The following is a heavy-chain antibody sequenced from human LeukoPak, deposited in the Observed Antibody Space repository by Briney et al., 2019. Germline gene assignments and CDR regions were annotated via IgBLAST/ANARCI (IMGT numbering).Heavy chain of an antibody. CDR2: IFPRDSDT. D-gene: IGHD4/OR15-4a*01. CDR1: GYTFINYW. CDR3: ARPYFGDDTFDF. Sequence: GESLKISCQASGYTFINYWIGWVRQMPGNGLEWVGIIFPRDSDTRYSPSFQGQVTISADKSISTAYLQWSSLKASDTAMYYCARPYFGDDTFDFWGQGTMVTVSS. J-gene: IGHJ3*01. V-gene: IGHV5-51*01.